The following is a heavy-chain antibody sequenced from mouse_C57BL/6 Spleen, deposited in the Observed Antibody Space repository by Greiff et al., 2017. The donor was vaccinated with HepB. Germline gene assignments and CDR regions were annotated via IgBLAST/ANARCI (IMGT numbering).Heavy chain of an antibody. D-gene: IGHD2-5*01. CDR3: TRGGSNYVNYFDY. V-gene: IGHV5-9-1*02. J-gene: IGHJ2*01. CDR1: GFTFSSYA. CDR2: ISSGGDYI. Sequence: EVQGVESGEGLVKPGGSLKLSCAASGFTFSSYAMSWVRQTPEKRLEWVAYISSGGDYIYYADTVKGRFTISRDNARNTLYLQMSSLKSEDTAMYYCTRGGSNYVNYFDYWGQGTTLTVSS.